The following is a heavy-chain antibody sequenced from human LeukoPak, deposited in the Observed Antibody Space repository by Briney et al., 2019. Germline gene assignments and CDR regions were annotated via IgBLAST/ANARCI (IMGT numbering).Heavy chain of an antibody. V-gene: IGHV3-7*01. J-gene: IGHJ4*02. D-gene: IGHD1-26*01. Sequence: PGGSLRLSCAASGFTVSSFWMSWVRQAPGKGLEWVANIKQDGSEKYYVDSVEGRFTISRDNAKNSLFLQMNSLRAEDTAVYYCARVRGSFSLDYWGQGSLVTVSS. CDR2: IKQDGSEK. CDR3: ARVRGSFSLDY. CDR1: GFTVSSFW.